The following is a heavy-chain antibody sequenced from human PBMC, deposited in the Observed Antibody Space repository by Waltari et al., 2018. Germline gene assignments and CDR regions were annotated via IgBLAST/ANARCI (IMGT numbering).Heavy chain of an antibody. Sequence: PGGSLRLSCAASGFTFSRSWMTWVRQAPGKGLEWVGNIQQNGSEKWYADSVRGRFTISRDNAMNSLYLQMNSLRVEDTAVYYCARDLVATPPWGQGTLVTVSS. CDR2: IQQNGSEK. J-gene: IGHJ5*02. V-gene: IGHV3-7*01. CDR3: ARDLVATPP. CDR1: GFTFSRSW. D-gene: IGHD2-21*02.